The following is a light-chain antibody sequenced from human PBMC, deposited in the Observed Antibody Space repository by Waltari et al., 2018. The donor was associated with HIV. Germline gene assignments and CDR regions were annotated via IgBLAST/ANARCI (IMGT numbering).Light chain of an antibody. J-gene: IGKJ2*01. CDR2: KAS. CDR3: QQYKSDYMYA. V-gene: IGKV1-5*03. CDR1: QSIYNW. Sequence: DIKVTQSPSTLPASVGDRITITCRTTQSIYNWLAWYQQKPGKAPKLLIYKASRLESGVPSRFSGGGSGTEFTLTISSLQPEDFATYYCQQYKSDYMYAFGLGTKLEIK.